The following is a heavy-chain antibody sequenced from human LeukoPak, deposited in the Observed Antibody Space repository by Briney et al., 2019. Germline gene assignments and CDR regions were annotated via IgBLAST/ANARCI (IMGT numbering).Heavy chain of an antibody. J-gene: IGHJ4*02. CDR1: GYSISSDYH. D-gene: IGHD1-1*01. CDR3: VRYKYGPVDY. CDR2: VHHSGST. Sequence: TSETLSLTCAVSGYSISSDYHWGWIRQPPGKGLEWIANVHHSGSTYYNPSLKSRVTISVDTSKNQFSLEVTSMTASDTAVYYCVRYKYGPVDYWGQGSLVTVSS. V-gene: IGHV4-38-2*01.